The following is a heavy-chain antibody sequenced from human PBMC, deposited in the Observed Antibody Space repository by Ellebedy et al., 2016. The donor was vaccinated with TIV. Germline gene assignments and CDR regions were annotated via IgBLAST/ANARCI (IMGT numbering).Heavy chain of an antibody. CDR3: TTDGRMGRYGMDV. CDR1: GFTFSNAW. D-gene: IGHD3-16*01. V-gene: IGHV3-15*07. J-gene: IGHJ6*02. CDR2: IKSKTDGGTT. Sequence: GESLKISCAASGFTFSNAWMKWVRQAPGKGLEWVGRIKSKTDGGTTDYAAPVKGRFTNSRDESQNTLYLQINSLKTEEKAVYYCTTDGRMGRYGMDVWGQGTTVTVSS.